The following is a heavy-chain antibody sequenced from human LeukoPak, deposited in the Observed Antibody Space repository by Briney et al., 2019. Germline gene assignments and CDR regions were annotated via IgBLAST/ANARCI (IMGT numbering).Heavy chain of an antibody. J-gene: IGHJ4*02. V-gene: IGHV3-30*04. Sequence: GGSLRLSCAASGFTFSSYAMHWVRQAPGKGLEWVAVISYDGSNKYYADSVKGRFTISRDNSKNTLYLQMNSLRAEDTAVYYCARDRGWLQLTSYYFDYWGQGTLVTVSS. D-gene: IGHD5-24*01. CDR3: ARDRGWLQLTSYYFDY. CDR2: ISYDGSNK. CDR1: GFTFSSYA.